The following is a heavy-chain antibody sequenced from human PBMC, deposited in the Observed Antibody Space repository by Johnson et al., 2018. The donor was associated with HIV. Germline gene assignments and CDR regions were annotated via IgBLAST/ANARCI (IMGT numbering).Heavy chain of an antibody. V-gene: IGHV3-30*02. CDR1: GFTLNNYG. CDR2: IPYDANTK. D-gene: IGHD1-1*01. CDR3: ATSTASDAFDI. Sequence: QVQLVESGGGVVQPGGSLRLSCPASGFTLNNYGMHWVRQAPGRGLEWVTSIPYDANTKYYADSVKGRFTISRDNSKNTLYLQMNSLRAEDTAVYYCATSTASDAFDIWGQGTMVTVSS. J-gene: IGHJ3*02.